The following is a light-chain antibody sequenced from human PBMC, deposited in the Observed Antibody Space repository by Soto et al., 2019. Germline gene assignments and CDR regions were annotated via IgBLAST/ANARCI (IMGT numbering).Light chain of an antibody. V-gene: IGKV3-20*01. J-gene: IGKJ2*01. CDR2: GAS. CDR3: QQYGSSPGYT. CDR1: QSVSSSY. Sequence: EIGLTQSPGTLSLSPGERATLSCRASQSVSSSYLAWYQQKPGQAPRLLIYGASSRATGIPDRFSGSGSGTDFTLTISRLEPEDFAVYYCQQYGSSPGYTFGQGTNLEIK.